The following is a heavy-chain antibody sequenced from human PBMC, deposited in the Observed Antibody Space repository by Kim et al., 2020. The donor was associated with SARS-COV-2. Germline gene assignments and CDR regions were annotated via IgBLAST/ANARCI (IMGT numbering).Heavy chain of an antibody. CDR3: ATRKDYDSSGYYPDY. Sequence: QKFQGRVTMTEDTSTDTAYMELSSLRSEDTAVYYCATRKDYDSSGYYPDYWGQGTLVTVSS. V-gene: IGHV1-24*01. J-gene: IGHJ4*02. D-gene: IGHD3-22*01.